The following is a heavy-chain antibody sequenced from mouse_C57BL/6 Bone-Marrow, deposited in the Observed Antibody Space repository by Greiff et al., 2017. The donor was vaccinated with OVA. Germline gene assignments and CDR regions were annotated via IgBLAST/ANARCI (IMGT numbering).Heavy chain of an antibody. CDR1: GFSLTGYG. CDR3: ARGRSYYFDY. Sequence: VKLVESGPGLVQPSQSLSITCTVSGFSLTGYGVNWVRQSPGKGLEWLGVIWSGGSTDCNAAFISRLSISKDNSKSQFFFKMNRLQADDTAIYYCARGRSYYFDYWGQGTTLTVSS. CDR2: IWSGGST. J-gene: IGHJ2*01. V-gene: IGHV2-2*01. D-gene: IGHD1-1*01.